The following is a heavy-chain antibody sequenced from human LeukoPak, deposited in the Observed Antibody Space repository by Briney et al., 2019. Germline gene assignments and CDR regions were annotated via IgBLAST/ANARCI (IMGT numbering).Heavy chain of an antibody. V-gene: IGHV1-46*01. CDR3: ASVVAARGWFDP. Sequence: GASVMVSCKASGYTFTSYYMHWVRQAPGQGLEWMGIINPSGGSTSYAQKFQGRVTMTRDTSTSTVYMELSSLRSEDTAVYYCASVVAARGWFDPWGQGTLVTVSS. CDR1: GYTFTSYY. CDR2: INPSGGST. D-gene: IGHD2-15*01. J-gene: IGHJ5*02.